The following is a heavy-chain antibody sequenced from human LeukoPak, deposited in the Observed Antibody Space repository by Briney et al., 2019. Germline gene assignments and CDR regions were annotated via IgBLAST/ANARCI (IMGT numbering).Heavy chain of an antibody. J-gene: IGHJ6*02. CDR2: INPNSGGT. D-gene: IGHD6-13*01. CDR1: GYTFTYYY. Sequence: ASVKVSCKASGYTFTYYYMHWVRQAPGQGLEWMGWINPNSGGTNYAQKSQGRVTMTTDTSISTAYMEVSRLRSDDTAVYYCARVRIGQQLDKYYYYAMDVWGQGTTVTVSS. CDR3: ARVRIGQQLDKYYYYAMDV. V-gene: IGHV1-2*02.